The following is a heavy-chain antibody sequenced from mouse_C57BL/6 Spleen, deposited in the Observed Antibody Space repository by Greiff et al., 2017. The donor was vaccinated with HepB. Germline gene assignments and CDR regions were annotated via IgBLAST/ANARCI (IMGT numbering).Heavy chain of an antibody. CDR3: ARYYSNLAWFAY. Sequence: EVQLQQSGPELVKPGASVKISCKASGYTFTDYYMNWVKQSHGKSLEWIGDINPNNGGTSYNQKFKGKDTLTVDKSSSTAYMELRSLTSEDSAVYYCARYYSNLAWFAYWGQGTLVTVSA. D-gene: IGHD2-5*01. J-gene: IGHJ3*01. V-gene: IGHV1-26*01. CDR2: INPNNGGT. CDR1: GYTFTDYY.